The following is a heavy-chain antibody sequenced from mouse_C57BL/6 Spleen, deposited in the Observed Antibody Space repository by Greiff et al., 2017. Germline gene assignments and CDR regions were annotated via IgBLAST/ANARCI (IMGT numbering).Heavy chain of an antibody. J-gene: IGHJ4*01. D-gene: IGHD2-4*01. CDR2: IRSKSSNYAT. CDR3: VRDIYYDYSYAMDY. CDR1: GFTFNTYA. V-gene: IGHV10-3*01. Sequence: EVKLVESGGGLVQPKGSLKLSCAASGFTFNTYAMHWVRQAPGKGLEWVALIRSKSSNYATYYADSVKDRFTISRDDSQSMLYLQMNNLKTEDTAMYYCVRDIYYDYSYAMDYWGQGTSVTVSS.